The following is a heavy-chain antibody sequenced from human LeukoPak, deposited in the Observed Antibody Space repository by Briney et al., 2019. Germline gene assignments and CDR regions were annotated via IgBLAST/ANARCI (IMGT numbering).Heavy chain of an antibody. Sequence: GGSLRLSCAASGFTFSSYAMHWVRQAPGKVLEWVAVISYDGSNKYYADSVKGRFTISRDNSKNTLYLQMNSLRVEDTAVYYCARHVVGLGFDYWGQGTLVTVSS. J-gene: IGHJ4*02. CDR3: ARHVVGLGFDY. V-gene: IGHV3-30*04. CDR1: GFTFSSYA. CDR2: ISYDGSNK. D-gene: IGHD3-22*01.